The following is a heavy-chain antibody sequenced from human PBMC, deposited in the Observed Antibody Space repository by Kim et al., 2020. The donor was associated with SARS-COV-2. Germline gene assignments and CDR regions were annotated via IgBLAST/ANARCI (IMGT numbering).Heavy chain of an antibody. CDR3: ARGPGNPLTPRIAVAGTAFDI. CDR1: GFTVSSNY. CDR2: IYSGGST. D-gene: IGHD6-19*01. Sequence: GGSLRLSCAASGFTVSSNYMSWVRQAPGKGLEWVSVIYSGGSTYYADSVKGRFTISRDNSKNTLYLQMNSLRAEDTAVYYCARGPGNPLTPRIAVAGTAFDIWGQGTMVTVSS. J-gene: IGHJ3*02. V-gene: IGHV3-53*01.